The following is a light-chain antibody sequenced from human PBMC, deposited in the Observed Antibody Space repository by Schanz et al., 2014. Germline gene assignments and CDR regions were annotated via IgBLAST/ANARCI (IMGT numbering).Light chain of an antibody. CDR1: LSVSSN. V-gene: IGKV3-15*01. CDR2: GAS. CDR3: LQRSNWPPLT. J-gene: IGKJ4*01. Sequence: EIVMTQSPATLSVSPGERATLSCRASLSVSSNLAWYQQKPGQAPRLLIYGASTRATGIPARFSGSGSGTEFTLTVSSLQSEDFAVYYCLQRSNWPPLTFGGGTKVEFK.